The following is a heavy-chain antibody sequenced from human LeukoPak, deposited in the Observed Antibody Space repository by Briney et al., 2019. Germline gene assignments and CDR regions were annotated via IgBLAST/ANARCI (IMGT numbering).Heavy chain of an antibody. D-gene: IGHD3-10*01. CDR1: GYSFSTYW. J-gene: IGHJ4*02. V-gene: IGHV5-51*01. CDR3: ARLNYFGSTNFDY. CDR2: IYPGDSDT. Sequence: GESLNISCKGSGYSFSTYWIGWVRQMPGKGLEWMGIIYPGDSDTKYSPSFQGQVTISAAKSISTAYLQWSSLKASDTAMYYCARLNYFGSTNFDYWGQGTLVTVSS.